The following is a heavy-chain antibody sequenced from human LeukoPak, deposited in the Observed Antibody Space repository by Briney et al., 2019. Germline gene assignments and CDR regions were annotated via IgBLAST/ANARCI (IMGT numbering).Heavy chain of an antibody. CDR2: ISSSSTYI. CDR1: GFTFSSYS. Sequence: GGSLRLSCAASGFTFSSYSMNWVRQAPGEGLEWVSSISSSSTYIYYADSVKGRFTISRDNAKNSLYLQMNSLRAEDTAVYYCARDGLDSSGWSVYWGQGTLVTVSS. J-gene: IGHJ4*02. V-gene: IGHV3-21*01. D-gene: IGHD6-19*01. CDR3: ARDGLDSSGWSVY.